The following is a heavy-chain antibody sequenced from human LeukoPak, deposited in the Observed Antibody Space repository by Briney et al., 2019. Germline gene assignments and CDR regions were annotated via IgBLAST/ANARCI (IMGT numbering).Heavy chain of an antibody. V-gene: IGHV3-11*01. J-gene: IGHJ4*02. CDR1: GFTFSDYY. Sequence: GGSLRLSCAASGFTFSDYYMSWIRQAPGKGLEWVSYISSSGSTIYYADSVKGRFTISRDNAKNSLYLQMNSLRAEDTAVYYCAKYYYDSSGYYFLLDYWGQGTLVTVSS. D-gene: IGHD3-22*01. CDR3: AKYYYDSSGYYFLLDY. CDR2: ISSSGSTI.